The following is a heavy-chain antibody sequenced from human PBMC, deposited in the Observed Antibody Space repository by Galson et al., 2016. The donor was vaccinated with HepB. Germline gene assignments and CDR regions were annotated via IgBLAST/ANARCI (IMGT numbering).Heavy chain of an antibody. CDR1: GFSFSNSG. CDR2: XXRXXXAT. V-gene: IGHV3-23*05. J-gene: IGHJ4*02. Sequence: SLRLSCAASGFSFSNSGMSWVRQAPGRGLXXVSXXXRXXXATHVADFVEGRFTISRDSSKNTLYLYMNNLTAGDTAIYYCGKHGGVDYWGQGTLVTVSS. CDR3: GKHGGVDY. D-gene: IGHD3-16*01.